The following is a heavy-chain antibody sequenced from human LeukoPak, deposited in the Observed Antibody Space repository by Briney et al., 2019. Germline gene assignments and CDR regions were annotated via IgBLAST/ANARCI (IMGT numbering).Heavy chain of an antibody. D-gene: IGHD1-26*01. CDR2: IRSKANSYAT. Sequence: GGSLRLSCAASGFTISNTWMSWVRQAPGKGLERVGLIRSKANSYATAYAASVKGRFTISRDDSKNTAYLQMNSLKTEDTAVYYCTSPWELPAHDAFDIWGQGTMVTVSS. CDR1: GFTISNTW. J-gene: IGHJ3*02. CDR3: TSPWELPAHDAFDI. V-gene: IGHV3-73*01.